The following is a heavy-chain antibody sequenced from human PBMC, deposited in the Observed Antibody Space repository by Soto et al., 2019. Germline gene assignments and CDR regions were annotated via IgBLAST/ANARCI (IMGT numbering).Heavy chain of an antibody. CDR1: GGSTSSGGYS. CDR2: IYHSGST. D-gene: IGHD3-10*01. V-gene: IGHV4-30-2*01. CDR3: ARGRGTMVRGVDYYYGMDV. J-gene: IGHJ6*02. Sequence: SETLSLTCAVSGGSTSSGGYSWSWIRQPPGKGLEWIGYIYHSGSTYYNPSLKSRVTISVDRSKNQFSLKLSSVTAADTAVYYCARGRGTMVRGVDYYYGMDVWGQGTTVS.